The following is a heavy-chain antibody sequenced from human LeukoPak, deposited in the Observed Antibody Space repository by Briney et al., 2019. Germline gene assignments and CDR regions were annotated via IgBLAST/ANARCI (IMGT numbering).Heavy chain of an antibody. CDR2: INHSGST. D-gene: IGHD3-10*01. CDR3: VRGYYYGSGSYYNRYYYYYYYYMDV. V-gene: IGHV4-34*01. Sequence: SETLSLTCAVYGGSFSGYYWSWIRQPPGKGLEWIGEINHSGSTNYNPSPKSRVTIPVATSKNQFSLKLSSVTAADTAVYYCVRGYYYGSGSYYNRYYYYYYYYMDVWGKGTTVTVSS. J-gene: IGHJ6*03. CDR1: GGSFSGYY.